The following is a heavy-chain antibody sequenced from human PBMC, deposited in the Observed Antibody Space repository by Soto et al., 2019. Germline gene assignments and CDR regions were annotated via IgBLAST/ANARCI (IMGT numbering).Heavy chain of an antibody. CDR3: ARQKGIAAASRGWFDP. CDR2: IYYSGST. V-gene: IGHV4-39*01. CDR1: GGSISSSSYY. D-gene: IGHD6-13*01. Sequence: QLQLQESGPGLVKPSETLSLTCTVSGGSISSSSYYWGWIRQPPGKGLEWIGSIYYSGSTYYNPSLKSRVTIPVDTSKNQFSLKLSSVTAADTAVYYCARQKGIAAASRGWFDPWGQGTLVTVSS. J-gene: IGHJ5*02.